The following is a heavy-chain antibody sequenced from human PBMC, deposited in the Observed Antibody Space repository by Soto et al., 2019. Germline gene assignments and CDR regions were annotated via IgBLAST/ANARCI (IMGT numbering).Heavy chain of an antibody. Sequence: SVKVSCKASGGTFSSYAISWVRQAPGQGLEWMGGIIPIFGTANYAQKFQGRVTITADESTSTAYTELSSLRSEDTAVFYCAREYYGDYPWFDPWGKGTLVTVSS. CDR3: AREYYGDYPWFDP. D-gene: IGHD4-17*01. V-gene: IGHV1-69*13. CDR1: GGTFSSYA. CDR2: IIPIFGTA. J-gene: IGHJ5*02.